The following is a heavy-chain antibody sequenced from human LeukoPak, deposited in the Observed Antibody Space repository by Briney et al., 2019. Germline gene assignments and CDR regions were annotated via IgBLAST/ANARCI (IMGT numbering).Heavy chain of an antibody. J-gene: IGHJ4*02. Sequence: ASVKVSCKASGYTFTSYYMHWVRQAPGQGLEWMGRINPNSGGTNYAQKFQGRVTMTRDTSISTAYMELSRLRSDDTAVYYCAVYCSGGSCYPYWGQGTLVTVSS. V-gene: IGHV1-2*06. CDR2: INPNSGGT. CDR3: AVYCSGGSCYPY. D-gene: IGHD2-15*01. CDR1: GYTFTSYY.